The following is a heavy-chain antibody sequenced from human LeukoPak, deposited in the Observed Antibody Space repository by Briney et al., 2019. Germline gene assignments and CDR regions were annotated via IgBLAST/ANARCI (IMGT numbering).Heavy chain of an antibody. CDR3: ARDMTTVKRDAFDI. D-gene: IGHD4-17*01. Sequence: ASVKVSFKASGYTFTSYYMHWVRQAPGQGLEWMGIINPSGGSTSYAQKFQGRVTMTRDMSTSTVYMELSSLGSEDTAVYYCARDMTTVKRDAFDIWGQGTMVTVSS. J-gene: IGHJ3*02. CDR2: INPSGGST. CDR1: GYTFTSYY. V-gene: IGHV1-46*01.